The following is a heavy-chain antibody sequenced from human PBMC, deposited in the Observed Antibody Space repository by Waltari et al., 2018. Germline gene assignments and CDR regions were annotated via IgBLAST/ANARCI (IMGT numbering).Heavy chain of an antibody. J-gene: IGHJ6*02. CDR1: GYTFTSYA. CDR2: INAGNGNT. V-gene: IGHV1-3*01. CDR3: ARDSVAGYYYYYGMDV. Sequence: QVQLVQSGAEVKKPGASVKVSCKASGYTFTSYAMHWVRQAPGQRLEWMGWINAGNGNTKYSQKFQGRVTITRDTSASTAYMELSSLRSEDTAVYYCARDSVAGYYYYYGMDVWGQGTTVTVSS. D-gene: IGHD6-19*01.